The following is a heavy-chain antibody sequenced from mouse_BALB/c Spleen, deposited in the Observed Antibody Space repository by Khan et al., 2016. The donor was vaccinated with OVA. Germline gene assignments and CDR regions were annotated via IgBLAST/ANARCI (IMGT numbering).Heavy chain of an antibody. D-gene: IGHD1-2*01. J-gene: IGHJ4*01. Sequence: VQLQQSGAEFVKPGASVKLSCTASGFNIKDTYIHWVKQRPEQGLEWIGRIDPANDKTNYDPKFQGKATITADTSSNTVYLHLSSLTSEDTVVYYCTHSLLLYAMDYWGQGTSVTVSS. CDR2: IDPANDKT. CDR1: GFNIKDTY. CDR3: THSLLLYAMDY. V-gene: IGHV14-3*02.